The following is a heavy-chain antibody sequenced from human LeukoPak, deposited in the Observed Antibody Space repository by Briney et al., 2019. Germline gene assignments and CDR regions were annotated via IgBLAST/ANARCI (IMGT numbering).Heavy chain of an antibody. CDR1: GFSLSSYA. Sequence: GGSLRLSCAASGFSLSSYAMAWFRQAPGKGLEWVSTISGSGGSTHYADSVKGRFTISRDNSKNTLYLQMNSLRAEDTAVYYCAKDPYYYDSSGYGYGMDVWGQGTTVTVSS. V-gene: IGHV3-23*01. D-gene: IGHD3-22*01. J-gene: IGHJ6*02. CDR2: ISGSGGST. CDR3: AKDPYYYDSSGYGYGMDV.